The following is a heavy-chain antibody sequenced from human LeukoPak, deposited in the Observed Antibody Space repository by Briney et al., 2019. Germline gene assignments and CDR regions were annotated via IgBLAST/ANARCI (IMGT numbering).Heavy chain of an antibody. CDR2: INRSGST. J-gene: IGHJ5*02. V-gene: IGHV4-34*01. CDR3: ARGQKTTSASYHNWFDP. Sequence: SETLSLTCGVYDGSFSSYYWSWIRQPPGKGLEWIGEINRSGSTNCNPSLKSRVTISVDTSNYHFSLELSSVTAADTAVYYCARGQKTTSASYHNWFDPWGQGTLVTVSS. CDR1: DGSFSSYY. D-gene: IGHD1-26*01.